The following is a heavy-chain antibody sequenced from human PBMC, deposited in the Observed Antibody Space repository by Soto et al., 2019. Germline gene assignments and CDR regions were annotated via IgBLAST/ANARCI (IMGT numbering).Heavy chain of an antibody. J-gene: IGHJ4*02. V-gene: IGHV4-34*01. CDR2: INHSGST. CDR1: GGSFSGYY. CDR3: ARGKLSDYVWGSYRYHFDY. D-gene: IGHD3-16*02. Sequence: PSETLSLTCAVYGGSFSGYYWSWIRQPPGKGPDWIGEINHSGSTNYNPSLKSRVTISVDTSKNQFSLKLSSVTAADTAVYYCARGKLSDYVWGSYRYHFDYWGQGTVVTVSS.